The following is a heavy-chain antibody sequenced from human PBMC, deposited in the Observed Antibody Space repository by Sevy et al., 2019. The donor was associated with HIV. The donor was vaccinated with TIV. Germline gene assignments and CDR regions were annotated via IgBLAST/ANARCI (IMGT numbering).Heavy chain of an antibody. Sequence: GGSLRLSCTASGFTFGDFAMSWFRQAPGEGLEWISFIRSKAYGGTTEYAPSVRGRFIVSRDDSRNIAYLQMNSLRTEDTAVYYCTRDQIGPTFDFDHWGQGTLVTVSS. D-gene: IGHD1-26*01. V-gene: IGHV3-49*03. CDR1: GFTFGDFA. CDR3: TRDQIGPTFDFDH. J-gene: IGHJ4*02. CDR2: IRSKAYGGTT.